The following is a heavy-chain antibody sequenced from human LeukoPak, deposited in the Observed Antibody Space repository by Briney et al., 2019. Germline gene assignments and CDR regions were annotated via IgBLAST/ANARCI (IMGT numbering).Heavy chain of an antibody. V-gene: IGHV3-23*01. Sequence: GGSLRLSCAASGFTFSSYAMGWVRQAPGKGLEWVSAISGSGGSTYYADSVKGRFTISRDNSKNTLYLQMNSLRAEDTAVYYCAKTRRTTMVRGAKGWFDPWGQGTLVTVSS. CDR1: GFTFSSYA. D-gene: IGHD3-10*01. CDR3: AKTRRTTMVRGAKGWFDP. CDR2: ISGSGGST. J-gene: IGHJ5*02.